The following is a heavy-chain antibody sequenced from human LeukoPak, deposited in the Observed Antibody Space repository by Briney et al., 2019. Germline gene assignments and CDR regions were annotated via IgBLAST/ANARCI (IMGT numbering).Heavy chain of an antibody. J-gene: IGHJ5*02. CDR3: ARPYLRGTVVNNWFDP. CDR2: IYYSGST. Sequence: TSETLSLTCTVSGGSISSSSYYWGWIRQPPGKGLEWIGSIYYSGSTYYNPSLKSRVTISVGTSKNQFSLKLSSVTAADTAVYYCARPYLRGTVVNNWFDPWGQGTLVTVSS. D-gene: IGHD4-23*01. CDR1: GGSISSSSYY. V-gene: IGHV4-39*01.